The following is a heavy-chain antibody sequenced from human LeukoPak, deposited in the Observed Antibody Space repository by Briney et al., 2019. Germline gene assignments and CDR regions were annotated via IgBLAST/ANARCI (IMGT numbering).Heavy chain of an antibody. Sequence: SETLSLTCTVSGGSISSYYWSWIRQPPGKGLEWIGYIYYSGSTNYNPSLKSRVTISVDTSKNQFSLKLSSVTAADTAVYYCAGVVGNYYYYYGMDVWGQGTTVTVSS. CDR1: GGSISSYY. CDR3: AGVVGNYYYYYGMDV. V-gene: IGHV4-59*01. D-gene: IGHD1-26*01. CDR2: IYYSGST. J-gene: IGHJ6*02.